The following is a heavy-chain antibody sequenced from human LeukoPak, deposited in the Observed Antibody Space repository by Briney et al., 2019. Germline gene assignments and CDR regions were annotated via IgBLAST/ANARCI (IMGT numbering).Heavy chain of an antibody. D-gene: IGHD2-2*01. CDR1: GGSISGYY. CDR2: FYYSGST. Sequence: SETLSLTCTVSGGSISGYYWSWIRQPPGKGLEWIGYFYYSGSTNYNPSLKSRDTISVDTSKNQSSLKLSSVTAADTAVYYCARTSPYFYYGMDVWGQGTTVTVSS. V-gene: IGHV4-59*08. J-gene: IGHJ6*02. CDR3: ARTSPYFYYGMDV.